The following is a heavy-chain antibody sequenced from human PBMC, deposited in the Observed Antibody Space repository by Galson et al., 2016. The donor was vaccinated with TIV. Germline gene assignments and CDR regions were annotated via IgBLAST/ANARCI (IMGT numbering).Heavy chain of an antibody. V-gene: IGHV1-24*01. Sequence: SVKVSCKVSGNSLTELVMHWVRQAPGKGLEWMGGFDPEVSKTVYARKFQGRVTMTADTYRDTAYMELGSLRIEDTALYYCATVAWFPGLSLDNWGQGTLVTVSS. CDR1: GNSLTELV. CDR3: ATVAWFPGLSLDN. D-gene: IGHD2/OR15-2a*01. J-gene: IGHJ4*02. CDR2: FDPEVSKT.